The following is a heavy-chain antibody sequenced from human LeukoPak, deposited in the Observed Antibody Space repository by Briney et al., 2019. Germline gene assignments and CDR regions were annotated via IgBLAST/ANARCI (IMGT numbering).Heavy chain of an antibody. D-gene: IGHD5-18*01. Sequence: GGSLRLSCAASGFTFSSYGMHWVRQAPGKGLEWVAVISYDGSNKYYADSVKGRFTISRDNAKNSLYLQMNSLRAEDTAVYYCARFVDTATGNNWFDPWGQGTLVTVSS. V-gene: IGHV3-30*03. CDR1: GFTFSSYG. J-gene: IGHJ5*02. CDR3: ARFVDTATGNNWFDP. CDR2: ISYDGSNK.